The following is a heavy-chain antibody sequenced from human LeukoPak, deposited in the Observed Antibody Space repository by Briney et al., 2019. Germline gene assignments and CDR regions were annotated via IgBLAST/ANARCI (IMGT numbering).Heavy chain of an antibody. D-gene: IGHD6-19*01. V-gene: IGHV4-59*01. CDR2: IYYSGST. Sequence: SETLSLTCTVSSGSISSYYWSWIRQPPGKGLEWIGYIYYSGSTNYNPSLKSRVTISVDTSKNQFSLKLSSVTAADTAVYYCARMAVAGGFFDYWGQGTLVTVSS. CDR1: SGSISSYY. CDR3: ARMAVAGGFFDY. J-gene: IGHJ4*02.